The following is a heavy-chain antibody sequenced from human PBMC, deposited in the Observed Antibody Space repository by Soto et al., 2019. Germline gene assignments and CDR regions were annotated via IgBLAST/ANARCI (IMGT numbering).Heavy chain of an antibody. CDR2: IYYSGST. J-gene: IGHJ5*02. CDR3: ARFWELLDWFDP. CDR1: GGSISSYY. D-gene: IGHD1-26*01. V-gene: IGHV4-59*01. Sequence: SETLSLTCTVSGGSISSYYWSWIRQPPGKGLEWIGYIYYSGSTNYNPSLKSRVTISVDTSKNQFSLKLSSVTAADTAVYYCARFWELLDWFDPWGQGTLVPVSS.